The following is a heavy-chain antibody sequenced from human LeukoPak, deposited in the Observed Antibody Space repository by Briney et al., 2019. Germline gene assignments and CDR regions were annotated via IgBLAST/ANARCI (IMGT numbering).Heavy chain of an antibody. CDR2: ISSSSSYI. Sequence: PGGSLRLSCAASGFTFSSYSMNWVRQAPGKGLEWVSSISSSSSYIYYADSVKGRFTISRDNAKNSLYLQMNSPGAEETAVYYCARDGGSIAARDYWGQGTLVTVSS. CDR1: GFTFSSYS. CDR3: ARDGGSIAARDY. V-gene: IGHV3-21*01. D-gene: IGHD6-6*01. J-gene: IGHJ4*02.